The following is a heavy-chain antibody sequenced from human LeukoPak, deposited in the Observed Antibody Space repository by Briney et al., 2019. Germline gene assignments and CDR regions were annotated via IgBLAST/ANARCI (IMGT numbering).Heavy chain of an antibody. D-gene: IGHD4-17*01. CDR2: MNPNSGNT. V-gene: IGHV1-8*01. CDR1: GYTFTSYD. J-gene: IGHJ5*02. Sequence: GASVKVSCKASGYTFTSYDINWVRQATGQGLEWMGWMNPNSGNTGYAQKLQGRVTMTTDTSTSTAYMELRSLRSDDTAVYYCARGPPMATSTVTTPRDPSEPLNWFDPWGQGTLVTVSS. CDR3: ARGPPMATSTVTTPRDPSEPLNWFDP.